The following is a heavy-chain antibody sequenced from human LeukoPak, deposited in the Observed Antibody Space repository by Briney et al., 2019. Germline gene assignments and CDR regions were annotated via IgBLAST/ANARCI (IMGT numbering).Heavy chain of an antibody. J-gene: IGHJ2*01. Sequence: SETLSLTCNVAGVPISSYYWSWIRQPPGKGLEWIGYIYYSGSTNSNSSLKSRVTTSVDTSKNQFSLKLSSVTAADTAVYYCARTFGRGPRYFDLWGRGTLVTVSS. CDR3: ARTFGRGPRYFDL. V-gene: IGHV4-59*01. CDR2: IYYSGST. CDR1: GVPISSYY. D-gene: IGHD3-16*01.